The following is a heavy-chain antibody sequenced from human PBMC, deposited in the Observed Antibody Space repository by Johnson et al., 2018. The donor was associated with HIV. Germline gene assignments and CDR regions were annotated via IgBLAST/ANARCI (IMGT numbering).Heavy chain of an antibody. CDR1: GFTVSSNY. J-gene: IGHJ3*02. CDR3: VSSGCQRCAFDI. Sequence: VQLVESGGGLVQPGGSLRLSCAASGFTVSSNYMSWVRQAPGKGLEWVSVIYSGGKTYYADSVNGRFTISRDNSKNTLYLQMNSLKAEDTAVYYCVSSGCQRCAFDIWGQGTMVTVSS. D-gene: IGHD6-19*01. V-gene: IGHV3-66*01. CDR2: IYSGGKT.